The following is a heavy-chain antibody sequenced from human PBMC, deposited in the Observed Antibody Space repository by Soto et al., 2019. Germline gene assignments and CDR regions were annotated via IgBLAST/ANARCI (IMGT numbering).Heavy chain of an antibody. D-gene: IGHD5-18*01. CDR3: ARDKGGYRPPGYGMDV. CDR2: ISYDGSNK. CDR1: GFTFSSYA. J-gene: IGHJ6*02. V-gene: IGHV3-30-3*01. Sequence: GGSLRLSCAASGFTFSSYAMHWVRQAPGKGLEWVAVISYDGSNKYYADSVKGRFTISRDNSKNTLYLQMNSLRAEDTAVYYCARDKGGYRPPGYGMDVWGQGTTVTVSS.